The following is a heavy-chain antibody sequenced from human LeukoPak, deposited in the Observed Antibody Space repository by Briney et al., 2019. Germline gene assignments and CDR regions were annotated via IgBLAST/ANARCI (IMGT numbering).Heavy chain of an antibody. CDR3: ARVPPNYDILTGYWGDYYYYYMDV. D-gene: IGHD3-9*01. CDR2: INHSGST. J-gene: IGHJ6*03. Sequence: SETLSLTCAVYGGSFSGYYWSWLRQPPGKGLEWIGEINHSGSTNYNPSLKSRVTISVDTSKNQFSLKLSSVTAADTAVYYCARVPPNYDILTGYWGDYYYYYMDVWGKGTTVTISS. CDR1: GGSFSGYY. V-gene: IGHV4-34*01.